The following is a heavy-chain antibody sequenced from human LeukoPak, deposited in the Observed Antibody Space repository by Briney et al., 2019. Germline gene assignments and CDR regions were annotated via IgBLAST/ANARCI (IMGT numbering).Heavy chain of an antibody. CDR3: ARGGSGYPRDY. D-gene: IGHD3-22*01. J-gene: IGHJ4*02. CDR1: SGSISSYY. CDR2: IYYTGVT. V-gene: IGHV4-59*01. Sequence: SETLSLTCAVSSGSISSYYWSWIRQPPGKGLECIGYIYYTGVTNYRPSLKRRLTISLDTAMKQFSLNLRSVTAADTAMYDCARGGSGYPRDYWGQGTLVTVSS.